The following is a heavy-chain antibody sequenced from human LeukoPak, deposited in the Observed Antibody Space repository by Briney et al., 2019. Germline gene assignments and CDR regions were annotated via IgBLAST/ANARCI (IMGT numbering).Heavy chain of an antibody. CDR1: GGSISSYY. Sequence: KPSETLSLTCTVSGGSISSYYWSCIRQPAGKGLEWIGRIYTSGSTNYNPSLKSRVTMSVDTSKNQFSLKLSSVTAADTAVYYCARQAGSSGYYLHYYYYYGMDAWGQGTTVTVSS. CDR2: IYTSGST. D-gene: IGHD3-22*01. J-gene: IGHJ6*02. CDR3: ARQAGSSGYYLHYYYYYGMDA. V-gene: IGHV4-4*07.